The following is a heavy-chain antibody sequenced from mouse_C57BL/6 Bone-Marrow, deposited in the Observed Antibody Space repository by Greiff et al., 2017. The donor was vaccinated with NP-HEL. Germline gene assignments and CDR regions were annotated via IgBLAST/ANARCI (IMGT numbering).Heavy chain of an antibody. CDR2: IWSGGST. CDR3: ATPLDYGDYYAMDY. CDR1: GFSLTSYG. Sequence: VHLVESGPGLVQPSQSLSITCTVSGFSLTSYGVHWVRQSPGKGLEWLGVIWSGGSTDYNAAFISRLSISKDNSKSQVFFKMNSLQADDTAIYYCATPLDYGDYYAMDYWGQGTSVTVSS. D-gene: IGHD2-4*01. J-gene: IGHJ4*01. V-gene: IGHV2-2*01.